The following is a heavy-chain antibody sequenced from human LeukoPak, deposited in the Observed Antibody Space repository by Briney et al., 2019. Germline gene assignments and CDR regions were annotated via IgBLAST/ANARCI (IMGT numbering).Heavy chain of an antibody. D-gene: IGHD3-22*01. Sequence: GGSLRLSCAASGFTFSSYAMHWVRQAPGKGLEWVAVISYDGSNKYYADSVKGRFTISRDNSKSTLYLQMNSLRAEDTAVYYCARPNYDSSGYYLGYWGQGTLVTVSS. CDR1: GFTFSSYA. CDR2: ISYDGSNK. J-gene: IGHJ4*02. V-gene: IGHV3-30*04. CDR3: ARPNYDSSGYYLGY.